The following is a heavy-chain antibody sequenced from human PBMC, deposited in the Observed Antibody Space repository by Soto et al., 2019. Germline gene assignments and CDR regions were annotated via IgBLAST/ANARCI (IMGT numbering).Heavy chain of an antibody. V-gene: IGHV1-69*13. J-gene: IGHJ6*02. D-gene: IGHD5-18*01. Sequence: GASVKVSCKASGGTFSSYAISWVRQAPGQGLEWMGGIIPIFGTANYAQKFQGRVTITADESTSTAYMELSSLRSEDTAVYYCARKETTEGYSYGFFYGMDVWGQGTTVTVSS. CDR3: ARKETTEGYSYGFFYGMDV. CDR2: IIPIFGTA. CDR1: GGTFSSYA.